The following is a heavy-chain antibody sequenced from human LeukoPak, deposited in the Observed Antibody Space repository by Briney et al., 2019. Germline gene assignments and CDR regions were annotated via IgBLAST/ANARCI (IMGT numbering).Heavy chain of an antibody. CDR2: ISSSGSSI. CDR1: GFTFSGHE. V-gene: IGHV3-48*03. Sequence: PGGSLRLSCAASGFTFSGHEMNWVRQAPGKGLEWVACISSSGSSIYYADSVKGRFTISRDNAKNSLHLRMNSLRAEDTAVYYCAGAGFDYWGQGTLVTVSS. J-gene: IGHJ4*02. CDR3: AGAGFDY.